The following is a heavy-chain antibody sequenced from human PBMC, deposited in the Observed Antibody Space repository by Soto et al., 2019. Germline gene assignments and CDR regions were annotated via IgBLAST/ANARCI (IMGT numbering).Heavy chain of an antibody. J-gene: IGHJ4*02. CDR3: ARESEDLTSNFDY. V-gene: IGHV3-21*06. CDR2: ISSTTNYI. CDR1: GFTFTRYS. Sequence: GSLRLSCAASGFTFTRYSMNWVRQAPGKGLEGVSSISSTTNYIYYGDSMKGRFTISRDNAKNSLYLEMNSLRAEDTAVYYCARESEDLTSNFDYWGQGTLVTVSS.